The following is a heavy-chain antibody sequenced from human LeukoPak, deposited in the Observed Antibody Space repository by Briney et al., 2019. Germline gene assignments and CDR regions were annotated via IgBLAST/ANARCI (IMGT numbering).Heavy chain of an antibody. CDR1: GFTFSDYY. CDR2: ISSSSSYT. J-gene: IGHJ4*02. Sequence: GGSLRLSCAASGFTFSDYYMSWIRQAPGKGLEWVSYISSSSSYTNYADSVKGRFTISRDNAKNSLYLQMNSLRAEDTAVYYCARLTYYYDSSGYQPPDYWGQGTLVTVSS. CDR3: ARLTYYYDSSGYQPPDY. V-gene: IGHV3-11*06. D-gene: IGHD3-22*01.